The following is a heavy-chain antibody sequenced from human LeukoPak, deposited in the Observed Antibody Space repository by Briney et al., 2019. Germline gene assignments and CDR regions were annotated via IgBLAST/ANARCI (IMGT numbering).Heavy chain of an antibody. D-gene: IGHD3-22*01. CDR1: GGSISSYY. J-gene: IGHJ4*02. CDR3: ARGGGYTSSGYRPFDY. Sequence: PSETLSLTCTVSGGSISSYYWSWIRQPAGKGLEWIGRIYTSGSTTYNPSLKSRVTMSVDTSKNQFSLTLSSVTAADTAVYYCARGGGYTSSGYRPFDYWGQGTLVTVSS. CDR2: IYTSGST. V-gene: IGHV4-4*07.